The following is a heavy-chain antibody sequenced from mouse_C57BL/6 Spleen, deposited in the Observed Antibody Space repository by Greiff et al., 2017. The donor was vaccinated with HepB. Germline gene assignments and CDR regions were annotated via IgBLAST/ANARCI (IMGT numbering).Heavy chain of an antibody. D-gene: IGHD1-1*01. V-gene: IGHV1-50*01. Sequence: QVQLQQPGAELVKPGASVKLSCKASGYTFTSYWMQWVKQRPGQGLKWIGEIDPSDSYTNYNQKFKGKATLTVDTSSSTAYMQLSSLTSEDSAVYYCARCYYGSHYFDYWGQGTTLTVSS. CDR1: GYTFTSYW. J-gene: IGHJ2*01. CDR3: ARCYYGSHYFDY. CDR2: IDPSDSYT.